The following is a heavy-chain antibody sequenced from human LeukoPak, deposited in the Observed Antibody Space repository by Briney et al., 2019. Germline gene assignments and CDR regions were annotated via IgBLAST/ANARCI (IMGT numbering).Heavy chain of an antibody. Sequence: GGSLRLSCAASGFTFSSYAMHWVRQAPGKGLEWVAVISYDGSNKYYADSVKGRFTISRDNSKNTLYLQMNSLRAEDTAVYYCARSPNCGGDCYLDYWGQGTLVTVSS. CDR1: GFTFSSYA. J-gene: IGHJ4*02. CDR3: ARSPNCGGDCYLDY. D-gene: IGHD2-21*01. V-gene: IGHV3-30-3*01. CDR2: ISYDGSNK.